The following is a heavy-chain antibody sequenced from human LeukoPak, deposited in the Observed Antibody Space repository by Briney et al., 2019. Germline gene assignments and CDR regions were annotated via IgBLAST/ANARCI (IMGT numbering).Heavy chain of an antibody. D-gene: IGHD6-19*01. CDR2: INPNSGGT. J-gene: IGHJ4*02. V-gene: IGHV1-2*02. Sequence: ASVKVSCKASGYTFTGYYMHWVRQAPGQGLERMGWINPNSGGTNYAQKFQGRVTMTRDTSISTAYMELSRLRSDDTAVYYCARAQGSSGWYLPFDYWGQGTLVTVSS. CDR3: ARAQGSSGWYLPFDY. CDR1: GYTFTGYY.